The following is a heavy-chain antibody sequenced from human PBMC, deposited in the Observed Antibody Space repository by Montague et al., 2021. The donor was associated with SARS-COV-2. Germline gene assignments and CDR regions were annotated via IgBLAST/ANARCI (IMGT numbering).Heavy chain of an antibody. Sequence: CAISGDSVPRNGVARTWIRQSPSRGLEYLGRTYYTSRWHNDQAPSVKGRLTVNPDTSKNQFSLHLNSVTPEDTAVYYCARDGDGWEVPFDFWSQGTLVTVSS. CDR3: ARDGDGWEVPFDF. CDR2: TYYTSRWHN. V-gene: IGHV6-1*01. CDR1: GDSVPRNGVA. D-gene: IGHD1-26*01. J-gene: IGHJ4*01.